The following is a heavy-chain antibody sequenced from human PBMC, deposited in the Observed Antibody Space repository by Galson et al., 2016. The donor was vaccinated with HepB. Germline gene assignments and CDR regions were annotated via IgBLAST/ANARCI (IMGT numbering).Heavy chain of an antibody. CDR1: GFTFNTYS. D-gene: IGHD3-9*01. CDR3: ARDLRGMIRFFDWSTHFDS. CDR2: ISGTSTYI. J-gene: IGHJ4*02. V-gene: IGHV3-21*01. Sequence: SLRLSCAASGFTFNTYSMNWVRQTPGKGLEWVSSISGTSTYIYYADSVKGRFTISRDNAKNSLYLQMNNERAEDTAVYYCARDLRGMIRFFDWSTHFDSWGQGTLVTVSS.